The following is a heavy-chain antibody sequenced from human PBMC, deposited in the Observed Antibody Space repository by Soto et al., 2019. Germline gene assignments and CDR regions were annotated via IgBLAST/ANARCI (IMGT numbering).Heavy chain of an antibody. CDR1: GYSLRSIDQY. V-gene: IGHV4-39*01. CDR2: IYYTCNT. J-gene: IGHJ4*02. Sequence: WGTLCLTCTGSGYSLRSIDQYWGCIRQWPGKGLEWIGSIYYTCNTYDNPSLKSRVSISVDMATNEISLRLRAESVADTAVYYCVRVEMYAGEFTPTLARWGQGALVTVSS. D-gene: IGHD2-8*01. CDR3: VRVEMYAGEFTPTLAR.